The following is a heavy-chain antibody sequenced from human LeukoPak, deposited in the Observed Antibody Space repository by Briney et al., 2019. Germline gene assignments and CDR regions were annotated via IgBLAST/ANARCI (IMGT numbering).Heavy chain of an antibody. CDR1: GGSISSGGYY. Sequence: SQTLSLTCTVSGGSISSGGYYWSWIRQHPGTGLEWIGYIYYSGSTYYNPSLKSRVTISVDTSKNQFSLKLSSVTAADTAVYYCARASVSGYYRPAEYSQHWGQGTLVTVSS. J-gene: IGHJ1*01. CDR2: IYYSGST. V-gene: IGHV4-31*03. CDR3: ARASVSGYYRPAEYSQH. D-gene: IGHD3-22*01.